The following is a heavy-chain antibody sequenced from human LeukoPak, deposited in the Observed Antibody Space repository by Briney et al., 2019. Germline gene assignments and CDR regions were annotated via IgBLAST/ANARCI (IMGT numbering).Heavy chain of an antibody. D-gene: IGHD3-3*01. CDR3: AKGSVYDFWSGYSRHLNY. CDR1: GFTFSSYA. Sequence: GGSLRLSCAASGFTFSSYAVSWVRQAPGKGLEWVSAISGSGGSTYYADSVKGRFTISRDNSKNTLYLQMNSLRAEDTAVYYCAKGSVYDFWSGYSRHLNYWGQGTLVTVSS. CDR2: ISGSGGST. J-gene: IGHJ4*02. V-gene: IGHV3-23*01.